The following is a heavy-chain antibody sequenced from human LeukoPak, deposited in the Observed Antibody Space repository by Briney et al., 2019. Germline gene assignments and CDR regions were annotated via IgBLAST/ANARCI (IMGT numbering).Heavy chain of an antibody. D-gene: IGHD5-12*01. Sequence: SETLSLTCTVSGGSISSGSYYWSWIRQPAGKGLEWIGRMYTSGSTNYNPSLKSRVTIPVDTPQNHFSLKLSSVTAADTDVDYCARGCWLRGFDYWGQGTLVTVSS. V-gene: IGHV4-61*02. J-gene: IGHJ4*02. CDR3: ARGCWLRGFDY. CDR1: GGSISSGSYY. CDR2: MYTSGST.